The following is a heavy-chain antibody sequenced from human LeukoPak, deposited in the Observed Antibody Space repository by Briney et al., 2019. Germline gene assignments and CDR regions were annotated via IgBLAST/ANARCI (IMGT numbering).Heavy chain of an antibody. J-gene: IGHJ5*02. CDR3: ARALRYCSSTSCYPGNWFDP. D-gene: IGHD2-2*01. CDR1: GGSISSYY. Sequence: SETLSLTCTASGGSISSYYWSWIRQPAGKGLEWIGRIYTSGSTNYNPSLKSRVTMSVDTSKNQFSLKLSSVTAADTAVYYCARALRYCSSTSCYPGNWFDPWGQGTLVTVSS. V-gene: IGHV4-4*07. CDR2: IYTSGST.